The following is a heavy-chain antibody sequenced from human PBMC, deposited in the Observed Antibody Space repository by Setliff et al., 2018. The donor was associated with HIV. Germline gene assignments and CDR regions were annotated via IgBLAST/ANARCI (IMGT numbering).Heavy chain of an antibody. D-gene: IGHD5-12*01. CDR2: IYYSGST. CDR3: ARAGGGYSGYDYYYYYYRDV. CDR1: GGSVSSGSYY. Sequence: TSETLSLTCTVSGGSVSSGSYYWSWIRQPPGKGLEWIGYIYYSGSTNYNPSLKSRVTIAVDTSKNQFSLKLNSVTAADTAVYYCARAGGGYSGYDYYYYYYRDVWGRGTTGAVSS. V-gene: IGHV4-61*01. J-gene: IGHJ6*03.